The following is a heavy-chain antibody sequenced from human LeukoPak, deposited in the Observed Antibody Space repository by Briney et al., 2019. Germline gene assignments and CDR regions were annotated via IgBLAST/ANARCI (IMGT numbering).Heavy chain of an antibody. CDR3: VRAADNTRNVFDI. Sequence: GGSLRLSCAASGLTFSNNCLHGVRQVPGKALVGVLRINSDWSSTNYEDSVKGRFTISIDNAKNTLYLQMSSLRAEDTAVYYCVRAADNTRNVFDIWGQGTMVTVSS. CDR1: GLTFSNNC. CDR2: INSDWSST. J-gene: IGHJ3*02. D-gene: IGHD6-13*01. V-gene: IGHV3-74*01.